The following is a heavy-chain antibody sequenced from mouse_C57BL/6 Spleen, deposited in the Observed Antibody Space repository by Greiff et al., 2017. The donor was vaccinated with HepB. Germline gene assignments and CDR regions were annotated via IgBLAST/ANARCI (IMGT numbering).Heavy chain of an antibody. CDR2: IDPSDSET. Sequence: QVQLQQPGAELVRPGSSVKLSCKASGYTFNSYWMHWVKQRPIKGLEWIGNIDPSDSETHYNQKFKDKATLTVDKSSSTAYMQLNSLTSEDSAVYYCARSPTIVTTWGAMDYWGQGTSVTVSS. V-gene: IGHV1-52*01. D-gene: IGHD2-5*01. CDR3: ARSPTIVTTWGAMDY. J-gene: IGHJ4*01. CDR1: GYTFNSYW.